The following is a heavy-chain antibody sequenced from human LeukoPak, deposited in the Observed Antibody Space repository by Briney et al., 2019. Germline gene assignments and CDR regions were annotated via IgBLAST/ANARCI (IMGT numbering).Heavy chain of an antibody. CDR1: GFAFRNYG. J-gene: IGHJ4*02. Sequence: GGSLRLSCSASGFAFRNYGMAWVRQAPGKGLDFVSAVNAKGDVTFYADSVKARFTMSRDNSKNTLYLQMNSLRAEDTAVYYCAKEKGDGLPFDYWGQGTLITVSS. V-gene: IGHV3-23*01. CDR2: VNAKGDVT. CDR3: AKEKGDGLPFDY. D-gene: IGHD5-24*01.